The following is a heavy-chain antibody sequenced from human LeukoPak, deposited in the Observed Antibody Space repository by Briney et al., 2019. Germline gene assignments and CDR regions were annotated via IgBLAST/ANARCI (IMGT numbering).Heavy chain of an antibody. D-gene: IGHD3-10*01. Sequence: GRSLRLSCAASGFTFDDYAMHWVRQAPGKGLEWVSGLSWNGATVGYADSVKGRFTISRDNTKNSLYLQMSSLKTEDTALYYCAKDIGVALRGATFENWGQGTLVTVSS. CDR2: LSWNGATV. CDR1: GFTFDDYA. V-gene: IGHV3-9*01. J-gene: IGHJ4*02. CDR3: AKDIGVALRGATFEN.